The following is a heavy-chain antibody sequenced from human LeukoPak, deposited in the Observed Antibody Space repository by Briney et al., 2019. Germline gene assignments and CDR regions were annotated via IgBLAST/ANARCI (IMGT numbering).Heavy chain of an antibody. CDR1: GASISTYY. CDR3: ARRGSLDQ. V-gene: IGHV4-59*01. J-gene: IGHJ4*02. Sequence: SETLSLTCTVSGASISTYYWSWIRQSPGKGLEWIGYIYYTGITNYNPPLKSRVTISVDTSKNQFSLKLSSVTATDTAVYYCARRGSLDQWGQGTMVTVSS. D-gene: IGHD5-12*01. CDR2: IYYTGIT.